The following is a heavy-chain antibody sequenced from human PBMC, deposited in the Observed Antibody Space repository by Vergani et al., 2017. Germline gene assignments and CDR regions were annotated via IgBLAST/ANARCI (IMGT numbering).Heavy chain of an antibody. J-gene: IGHJ4*02. CDR2: IYHSGPT. Sequence: QVQLQELGPGLVKPPGTLSLTCAVSGGSFSSSNWWSWVRQPPGKGLEWIGEIYHSGPTNYNPSHKSRITISVDKSKDQFSLKLSSVTAADTAVYYCARERGGSCYDYWGQGTLVTVSS. V-gene: IGHV4-4*03. CDR1: GGSFSSSNW. D-gene: IGHD2-15*01. CDR3: ARERGGSCYDY.